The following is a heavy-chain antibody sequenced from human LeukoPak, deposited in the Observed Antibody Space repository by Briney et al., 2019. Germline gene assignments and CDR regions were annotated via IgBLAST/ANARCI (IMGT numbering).Heavy chain of an antibody. D-gene: IGHD6-19*01. CDR1: GYTFTSYD. CDR3: ATSLTPSGWYRSLTPYYYYYMDV. CDR2: MSPNSGNT. J-gene: IGHJ6*03. Sequence: ASVKVSCKASGYTFTSYDINWVRQATGQGLEWMGWMSPNSGNTGCAQKFQGRVTMTRNTSISTAYMELSSLRSEDTAVYYCATSLTPSGWYRSLTPYYYYYMDVWGKGTTVTVSS. V-gene: IGHV1-8*01.